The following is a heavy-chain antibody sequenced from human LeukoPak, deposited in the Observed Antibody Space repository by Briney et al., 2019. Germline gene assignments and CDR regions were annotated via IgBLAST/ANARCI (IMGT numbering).Heavy chain of an antibody. Sequence: GECLKISCKGSGYSFNNYWIAWVRQMPGKGLGWMGMIYPGDSDTTYSPSFQGQVTISADKSISTANLQWSSLKASDTAMYYCARGMVQGSRHYGMDVWGQGTTVTVSS. V-gene: IGHV5-51*01. CDR2: IYPGDSDT. J-gene: IGHJ6*02. CDR3: ARGMVQGSRHYGMDV. D-gene: IGHD3-10*01. CDR1: GYSFNNYW.